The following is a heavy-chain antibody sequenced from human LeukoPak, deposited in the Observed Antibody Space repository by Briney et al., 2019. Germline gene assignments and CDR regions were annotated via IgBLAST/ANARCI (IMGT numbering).Heavy chain of an antibody. J-gene: IGHJ2*01. CDR2: IYYSGST. D-gene: IGHD2-2*01. CDR1: GGSISSHY. Sequence: TSETLSLTCTVSGGSISSHYWGWIRQPPGKGLEWIGCIYYSGSTNYNPSLKSRVTISVDTSKNQFSLKLSSVTAADTAVYYCARDALYCSSTSCYRYWYFDLWGRGTLVTVSS. CDR3: ARDALYCSSTSCYRYWYFDL. V-gene: IGHV4-59*11.